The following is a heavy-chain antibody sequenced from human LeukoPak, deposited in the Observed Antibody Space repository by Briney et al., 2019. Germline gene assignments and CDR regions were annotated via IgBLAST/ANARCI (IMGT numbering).Heavy chain of an antibody. J-gene: IGHJ5*02. CDR1: GFTLDDYA. V-gene: IGHV3-43*02. CDR2: ISGDGGST. D-gene: IGHD6-13*01. Sequence: SGGSLRLSCAASGFTLDDYAMHGVRQAPGKGLEWVSLISGDGGSTYYADSVKGRFTISRDNSKNSLYLQMNSLRTEDTALYYSARDGGSSWINRSDPWGQGTLVTVSS. CDR3: ARDGGSSWINRSDP.